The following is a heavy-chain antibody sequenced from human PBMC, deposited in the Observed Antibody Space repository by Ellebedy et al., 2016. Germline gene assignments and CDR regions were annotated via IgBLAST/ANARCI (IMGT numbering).Heavy chain of an antibody. V-gene: IGHV1-2*02. CDR1: GYTFTGYY. CDR3: ARIDMVRGGVAY. D-gene: IGHD3-10*01. CDR2: INPNSGGT. Sequence: ASVKVSCXASGYTFTGYYMHWVRQAPGQGLEWMGWINPNSGGTNYAQKFQGRVTMTRDTSINTAYMELSSLRSDDTAVYYCARIDMVRGGVAYWGQGTLVTVSS. J-gene: IGHJ4*02.